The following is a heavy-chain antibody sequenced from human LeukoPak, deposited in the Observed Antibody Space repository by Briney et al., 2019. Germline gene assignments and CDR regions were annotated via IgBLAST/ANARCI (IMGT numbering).Heavy chain of an antibody. CDR2: IIPIFGTA. Sequence: SVKVSCKASGGTFSSYAISWVRQAPGQGLEWMGGIIPIFGTANYAQKFQGRVTITADESTSTAYMELSSLRSEDTAVYYCATSYLGGRYCSSTSCYGFVGWFDPWGQGTLVTVSS. CDR1: GGTFSSYA. J-gene: IGHJ5*02. CDR3: ATSYLGGRYCSSTSCYGFVGWFDP. D-gene: IGHD2-2*01. V-gene: IGHV1-69*01.